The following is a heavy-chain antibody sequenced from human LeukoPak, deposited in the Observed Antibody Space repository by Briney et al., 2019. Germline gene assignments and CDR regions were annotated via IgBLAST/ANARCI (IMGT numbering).Heavy chain of an antibody. CDR3: ARDPVIDTVTTANY. CDR2: ISYDGSNK. D-gene: IGHD4-17*01. V-gene: IGHV3-30-3*01. J-gene: IGHJ4*02. CDR1: GFTFSSYA. Sequence: GGSLRLSCAASGFTFSSYAMSWVRQAPGKGLEWVAVISYDGSNKYYADSVKGRFTISRDNSKNTLYLQMNSLRAEDTAVYYCARDPVIDTVTTANYWGQGTLVTVSS.